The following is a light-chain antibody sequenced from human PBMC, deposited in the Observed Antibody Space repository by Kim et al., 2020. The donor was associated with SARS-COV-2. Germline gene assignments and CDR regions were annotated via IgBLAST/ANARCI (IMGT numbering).Light chain of an antibody. CDR3: QQYDRSPYT. Sequence: EIVMTQSPATLSVSPGERATLSCRASQSVASNHLAWFQQKPGQAPRLLIYGTSSRATGIPDRFSASESGTDFTLTISRLEPEDFAVYYCQQYDRSPYTFGQGTKLEI. V-gene: IGKV3-20*01. J-gene: IGKJ2*01. CDR2: GTS. CDR1: QSVASNH.